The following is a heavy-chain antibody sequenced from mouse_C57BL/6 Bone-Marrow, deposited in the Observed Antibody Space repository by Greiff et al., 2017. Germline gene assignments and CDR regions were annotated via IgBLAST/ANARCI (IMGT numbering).Heavy chain of an antibody. J-gene: IGHJ4*01. CDR3: ARYQRWLRDAMDD. CDR1: GFSFTDYY. D-gene: IGHD2-2*01. CDR2: IRNKANGYTT. Sequence: EVHLVESGGGLVQPGGSLSLSCAASGFSFTDYYMSWVRQPPGKALEWLGFIRNKANGYTTEYSASVKGRFTISRDKTQSIRYLQMNALRAEDSATYDSARYQRWLRDAMDDWGQGTSVTVSS. V-gene: IGHV7-3*01.